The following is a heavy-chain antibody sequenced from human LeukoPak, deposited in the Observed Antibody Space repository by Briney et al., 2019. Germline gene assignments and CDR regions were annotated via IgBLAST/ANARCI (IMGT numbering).Heavy chain of an antibody. Sequence: GASVKVSCKASGYTFTSYDINWVRQATGQGLEWMGGIIPIFGTANYAQKFQGRVTITTDESTSTAYMELSSLRSEDTAVYYCARTISPQTFETYIYYYMDVWGKGTTVTVSS. J-gene: IGHJ6*03. CDR2: IIPIFGTA. D-gene: IGHD1-14*01. CDR1: GYTFTSYD. CDR3: ARTISPQTFETYIYYYMDV. V-gene: IGHV1-69*05.